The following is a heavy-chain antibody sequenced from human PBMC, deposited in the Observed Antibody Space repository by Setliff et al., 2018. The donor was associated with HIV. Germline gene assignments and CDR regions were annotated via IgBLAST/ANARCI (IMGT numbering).Heavy chain of an antibody. CDR1: GFTFSKYW. V-gene: IGHV3-7*01. CDR3: VRDHRPSNNNWHHWFDP. CDR2: VNPDGSEA. Sequence: PGGSLRLSCAVSGFTFSKYWMSWVRQAPGKGLEWVASVNPDGSEAASVGSMKGRFTVSRDNAKNSLSLQMNSLRAEDTAVYYCVRDHRPSNNNWHHWFDPWGQGTLVTVSS. D-gene: IGHD1-1*01. J-gene: IGHJ5*02.